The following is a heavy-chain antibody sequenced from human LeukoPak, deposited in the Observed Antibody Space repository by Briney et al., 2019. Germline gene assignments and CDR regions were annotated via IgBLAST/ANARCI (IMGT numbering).Heavy chain of an antibody. Sequence: SETLSLTCTVSGGSISSGGYYWRWIRQHPGKGLEWIGYICYSGSTYYNPSLKSRVTISVDTSKNQFSLKLSSVTAADTAVYYCARDQAVTNYYYYYGMDVWGQGTTVTVSS. CDR3: ARDQAVTNYYYYYGMDV. J-gene: IGHJ6*02. CDR1: GGSISSGGYY. V-gene: IGHV4-31*02. CDR2: ICYSGST. D-gene: IGHD4-17*01.